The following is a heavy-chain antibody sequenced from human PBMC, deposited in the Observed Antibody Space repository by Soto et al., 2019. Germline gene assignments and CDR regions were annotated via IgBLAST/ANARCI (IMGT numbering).Heavy chain of an antibody. CDR2: ISYDGSNK. V-gene: IGHV3-30*18. D-gene: IGHD3-3*01. Sequence: QVQLVESGGGVVQPGRSLRLSCAASGFTFSSYGMHWVRQAPGKGLEWVAVISYDGSNKYYADSVKGRFTISRDNSKNTLYGQMNSLRAEDTAVYYCAKEVWSGPMDVWGQGTTVTVSS. CDR1: GFTFSSYG. CDR3: AKEVWSGPMDV. J-gene: IGHJ6*02.